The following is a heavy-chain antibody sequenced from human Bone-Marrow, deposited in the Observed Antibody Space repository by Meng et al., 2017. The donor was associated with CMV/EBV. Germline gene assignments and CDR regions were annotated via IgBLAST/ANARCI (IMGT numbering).Heavy chain of an antibody. CDR1: VFSLSTGGAG. CDR2: IYWNDDK. V-gene: IGHV2-5*01. D-gene: IGHD3-16*01. CDR3: THKYNVWNSYTY. Sequence: SGPTLVKPTQTLTMTCTFSVFSLSTGGAGVGWIRQSTGKALEWLALIYWNDDKRYSPTLKRRLTITKDTSRNQVVLTKTNTDPVDTATYYCTHKYNVWNSYTYWGQGTLVTVSS. J-gene: IGHJ4*02.